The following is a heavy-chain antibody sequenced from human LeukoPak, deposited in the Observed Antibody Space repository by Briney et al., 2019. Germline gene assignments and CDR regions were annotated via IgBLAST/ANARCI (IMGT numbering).Heavy chain of an antibody. J-gene: IGHJ5*02. CDR3: ARESLGYCSGGSCFFGWFDP. CDR1: GYIFNNFG. V-gene: IGHV1-18*01. D-gene: IGHD2-15*01. CDR2: ISAYNGNT. Sequence: ASVKVSCKASGYIFNNFGISWVRQAPGQGLEWMGWISAYNGNTNYAQKLQGRVTMTTDTSTSTAYMELRSLRSDDTAVYYCARESLGYCSGGSCFFGWFDPWGQGTLVTVSS.